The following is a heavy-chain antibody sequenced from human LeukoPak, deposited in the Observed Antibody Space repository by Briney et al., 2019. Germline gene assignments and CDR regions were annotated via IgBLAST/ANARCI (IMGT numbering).Heavy chain of an antibody. D-gene: IGHD3-22*01. CDR1: GGYISSFY. J-gene: IGHJ3*02. CDR2: IKQDGSEK. CDR3: ARVIGVIGAFDI. V-gene: IGHV3-7*01. Sequence: ETLSLTCTVSGGYISSFYWSWIRQPAGKGLEWVANIKQDGSEKYYVDSVKGRFTISRDNAKNSLYLQMNSLRAEDTAVYYCARVIGVIGAFDIWGQGTMVTVSS.